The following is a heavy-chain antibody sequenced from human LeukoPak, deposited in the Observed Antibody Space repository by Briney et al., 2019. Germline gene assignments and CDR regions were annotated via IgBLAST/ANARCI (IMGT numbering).Heavy chain of an antibody. J-gene: IGHJ4*02. Sequence: PSETLSLTCTVSGDSISSYNYYWGWIRQPPGKGLEWIGNVFHTGSTYYNPSLTSRLSISVDTSREQFSLTLSSVTAADTAVYYCVRRHESRTYSFDKWDRGTLVTVSS. CDR1: GDSISSYNYY. V-gene: IGHV4-39*01. CDR3: VRRHESRTYSFDK. D-gene: IGHD3-22*01. CDR2: VFHTGST.